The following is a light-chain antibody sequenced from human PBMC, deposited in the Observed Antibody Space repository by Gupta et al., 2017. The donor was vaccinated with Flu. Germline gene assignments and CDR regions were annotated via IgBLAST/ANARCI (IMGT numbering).Light chain of an antibody. CDR2: DNS. Sequence: QSVLTQPPSVSGAPGQRVTVPSTGSSSNIGAGYDVHWYQQFPGTAPKLLMYDNSNRPSGVPDRFSGSGSGTSASLAITGLQAEDEADYYCQSYDSSLSAWVFGGGTKVTVL. V-gene: IGLV1-40*01. CDR3: QSYDSSLSAWV. J-gene: IGLJ3*02. CDR1: SSNIGAGYD.